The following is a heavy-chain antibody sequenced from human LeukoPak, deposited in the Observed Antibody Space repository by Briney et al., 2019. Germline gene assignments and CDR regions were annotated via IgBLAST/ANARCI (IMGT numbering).Heavy chain of an antibody. CDR1: GYSISSGYY. D-gene: IGHD3-3*01. J-gene: IGHJ5*02. CDR2: IYHSGST. V-gene: IGHV4-38-2*01. CDR3: ARHLYDFWSGYLNWFDP. Sequence: SETLSLTCAVSGYSISSGYYWGWIRRPPGKRLEWIGSIYHSGSTYYNPSLKSRVTISVDTSKNQFSLKLSSVTAADTAVYYCARHLYDFWSGYLNWFDPWGQGTLVTVSS.